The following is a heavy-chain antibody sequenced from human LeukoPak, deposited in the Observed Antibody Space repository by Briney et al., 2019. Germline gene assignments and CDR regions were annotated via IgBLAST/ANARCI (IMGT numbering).Heavy chain of an antibody. D-gene: IGHD1-26*01. CDR1: GGSISSYN. V-gene: IGHV4-59*10. Sequence: SETLSLTCAVSGGSISSYNWSWIRQPPGKRLEWIGRIYTSGSTNYNPSLKSRVTMSVDTSKKQFSLKLSSVTAADTAVYYCARSGSFSDWFDPWGQGTLVTVSS. J-gene: IGHJ5*02. CDR2: IYTSGST. CDR3: ARSGSFSDWFDP.